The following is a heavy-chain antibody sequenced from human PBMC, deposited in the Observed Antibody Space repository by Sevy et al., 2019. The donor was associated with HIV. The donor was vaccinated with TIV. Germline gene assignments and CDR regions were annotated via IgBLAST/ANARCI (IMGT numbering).Heavy chain of an antibody. CDR3: ARDDTASYLPVS. J-gene: IGHJ4*02. CDR1: GFTFSNSW. Sequence: GGSLRLSCAASGFTFSNSWMTWLRQAPGKGLECVATINQDGSDKYYVDSVKGRFTISRDNPKNSVYLQMSSLRDEDTAVYYCARDDTASYLPVSWGQGTLVTVSS. V-gene: IGHV3-7*01. D-gene: IGHD3-10*01. CDR2: INQDGSDK.